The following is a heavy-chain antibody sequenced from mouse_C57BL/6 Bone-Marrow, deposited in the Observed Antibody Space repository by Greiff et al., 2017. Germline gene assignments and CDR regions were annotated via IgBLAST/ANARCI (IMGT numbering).Heavy chain of an antibody. CDR1: GYTFTSYW. V-gene: IGHV1-64*01. D-gene: IGHD2-10*01. CDR2: IHPNSGST. J-gene: IGHJ3*01. CDR3: ASYCGNPWFAY. Sequence: QVQLQQPGAELVKPGASVKLSCKASGYTFTSYWMHWVKQRPGQGLEWIGMIHPNSGSTNYNEKFKSKATLTVDKSSSTAYMQLSSLTSEDSAVYDCASYCGNPWFAYWGQGTLVTVSA.